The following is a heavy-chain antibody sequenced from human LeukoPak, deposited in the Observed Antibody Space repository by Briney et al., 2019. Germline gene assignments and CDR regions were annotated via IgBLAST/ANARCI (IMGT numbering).Heavy chain of an antibody. Sequence: ASVKVSCKVSGYTFTELSMHWVRQAPGKGLEWMGGFDPEDDERMYAQKFQGRVTMTEDTSTDTAYMELNSLRSEDTAVYYCAVGLLTAILNYFDYWGQGTLVTVSS. CDR2: FDPEDDER. CDR1: GYTFTELS. D-gene: IGHD2-21*02. CDR3: AVGLLTAILNYFDY. V-gene: IGHV1-24*01. J-gene: IGHJ4*02.